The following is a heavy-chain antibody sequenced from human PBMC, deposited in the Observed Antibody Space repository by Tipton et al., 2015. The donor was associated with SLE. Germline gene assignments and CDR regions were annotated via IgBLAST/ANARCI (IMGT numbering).Heavy chain of an antibody. CDR2: VYDSGTT. J-gene: IGHJ5*02. Sequence: LRLSCTVSGGSISNNNFYWGWIRQPPGKGLEWMGYVYDSGTTNYNPSLKSRVTISVDTSKNQVSLKLRSVTAADTALYYCARGLDTTMLFNYFDPWGQGTPVTVSS. D-gene: IGHD5-18*01. CDR1: GGSISNNNFY. CDR3: ARGLDTTMLFNYFDP. V-gene: IGHV4-61*05.